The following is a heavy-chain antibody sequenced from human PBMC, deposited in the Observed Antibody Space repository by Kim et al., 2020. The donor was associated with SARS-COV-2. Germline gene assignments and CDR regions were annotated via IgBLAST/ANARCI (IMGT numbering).Heavy chain of an antibody. CDR3: ARDPWAY. J-gene: IGHJ4*02. CDR2: INPNTGNP. CDR1: GYSFTTYS. Sequence: ASVKVSCTTSGYSFTTYSINWVRQAPGQGLEWMGWINPNTGNPTYVQGFTGRFVFSLDTSVSTAYLQISSLKAEDTAVYYCARDPWAYWGQGTLVTVSS. V-gene: IGHV7-4-1*02.